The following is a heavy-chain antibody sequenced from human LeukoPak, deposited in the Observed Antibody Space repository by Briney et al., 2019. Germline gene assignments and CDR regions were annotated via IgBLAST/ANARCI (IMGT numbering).Heavy chain of an antibody. J-gene: IGHJ4*02. CDR1: GFTFSNYG. Sequence: PGGSLRLSCAASGFTFSNYGMHWVRQAPGKGLEWVTFIWYDGSNKYYADSVKGRFIISRDNSKNTLYLRMNSLRAEDTAVYYCARDTTNSFDYWGQGTLVTVSS. CDR3: ARDTTNSFDY. V-gene: IGHV3-33*01. CDR2: IWYDGSNK. D-gene: IGHD1-1*01.